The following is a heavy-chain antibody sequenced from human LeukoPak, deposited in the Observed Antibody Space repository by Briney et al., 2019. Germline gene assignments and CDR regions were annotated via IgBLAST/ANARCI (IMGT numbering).Heavy chain of an antibody. D-gene: IGHD6-6*01. J-gene: IGHJ5*02. CDR1: GYTFTSYD. CDR3: ARGRLGGSSSDWFDP. CDR2: MNPNSGNT. V-gene: IGHV1-8*01. Sequence: ASVKVSCKASGYTFTSYDINWVRQATGQGLEWMGWMNPNSGNTGYAQKFQGRVAMTRDTSTSTVYMELSSLRSEDTAVYYCARGRLGGSSSDWFDPWGQGTLVTVSS.